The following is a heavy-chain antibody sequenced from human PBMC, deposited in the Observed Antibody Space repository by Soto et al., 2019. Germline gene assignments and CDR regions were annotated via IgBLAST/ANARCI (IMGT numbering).Heavy chain of an antibody. V-gene: IGHV1-69*13. CDR2: IIPIFGTA. D-gene: IGHD3-16*01. J-gene: IGHJ6*02. Sequence: SVKVSCKASGGTFSSYAISWVRQAPGQGLEWMGGIIPIFGTANYAQKFQGRVTITADESTSTAYMELSSLRSEDTAVYYCARGGPAPAPSPMDVWGQGTTVTVSS. CDR1: GGTFSSYA. CDR3: ARGGPAPAPSPMDV.